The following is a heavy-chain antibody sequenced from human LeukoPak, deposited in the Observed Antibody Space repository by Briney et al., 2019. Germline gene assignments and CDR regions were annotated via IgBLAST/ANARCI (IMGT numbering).Heavy chain of an antibody. V-gene: IGHV4-4*07. J-gene: IGHJ3*02. D-gene: IGHD6-19*01. CDR1: GGSISNYY. Sequence: SETLSLTCTVSGGSISNYYWSWIRQPAGKGLEWIWRIYTSGSTNYNPSLKSRVTMSVDTSKNQFSLKMSSVTAADTAVYYCARESSSVGRAFDIWGQGTMVTVSS. CDR3: ARESSSVGRAFDI. CDR2: IYTSGST.